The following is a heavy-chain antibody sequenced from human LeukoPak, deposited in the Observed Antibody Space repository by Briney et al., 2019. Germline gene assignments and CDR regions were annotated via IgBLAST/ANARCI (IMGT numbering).Heavy chain of an antibody. D-gene: IGHD2/OR15-2a*01. CDR3: ARDVKGQVRINWFDP. J-gene: IGHJ5*02. CDR2: IYYSGST. CDR1: GGSISSSSYY. Sequence: PSETLSLTCTVSGGSISSSSYYWGWIRQPPGKGLEWIGSIYYSGSTYYNPSLKSRVTISVDTSKNQFSLKLSSVTAADTAVYYCARDVKGQVRINWFDPWGQGTLVTVSS. V-gene: IGHV4-39*07.